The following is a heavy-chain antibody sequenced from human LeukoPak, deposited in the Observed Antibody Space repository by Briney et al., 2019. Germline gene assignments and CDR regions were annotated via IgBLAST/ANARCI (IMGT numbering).Heavy chain of an antibody. CDR3: AKNRRRYDFWSGYRDYYYGMDV. CDR2: ISGSGGST. V-gene: IGHV3-23*01. CDR1: GFTFSSYA. Sequence: PGGSLRLSCAASGFTFSSYAMSWVRQAPGKGLEWVSAISGSGGSTYYADSVKGRFTISRDNSENTLYLQMNSLRAEDTAVYYCAKNRRRYDFWSGYRDYYYGMDVWGQGTTVTVSS. J-gene: IGHJ6*02. D-gene: IGHD3-3*01.